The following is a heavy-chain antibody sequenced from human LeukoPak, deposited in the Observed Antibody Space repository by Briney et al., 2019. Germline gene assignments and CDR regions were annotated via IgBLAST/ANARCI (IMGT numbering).Heavy chain of an antibody. CDR2: MNPNSGNT. J-gene: IGHJ3*02. V-gene: IGHV1-8*01. CDR1: GYTFTSYD. D-gene: IGHD6-19*01. Sequence: ASVKVSCKASGYTFTSYDFNWVRQATGQGLEWMGWMNPNSGNTGYAQKFQGRVTMTRDTSTSTVYMELSSLRSEDTAVYYCARWTIGWDAFDIWGQGTMVTVSS. CDR3: ARWTIGWDAFDI.